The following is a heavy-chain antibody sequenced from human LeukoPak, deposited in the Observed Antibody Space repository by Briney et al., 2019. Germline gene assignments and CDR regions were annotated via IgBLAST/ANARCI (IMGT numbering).Heavy chain of an antibody. Sequence: GESLKISCKGTGYSFTSYWIGWVRQMPGKGLEWMGIIYPGDSDTRYSPSFQGQVTISADKSISTAYLQWSSLKASDTAMYYCVRLGNPWIQLWPTSDYWGQGTLVTVSS. J-gene: IGHJ4*02. D-gene: IGHD5-18*01. CDR2: IYPGDSDT. V-gene: IGHV5-51*01. CDR1: GYSFTSYW. CDR3: VRLGNPWIQLWPTSDY.